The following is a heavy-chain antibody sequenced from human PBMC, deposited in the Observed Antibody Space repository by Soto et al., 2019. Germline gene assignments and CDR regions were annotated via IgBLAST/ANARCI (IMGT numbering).Heavy chain of an antibody. CDR3: CTSPAVAV. CDR2: MYSGGNT. V-gene: IGHV3-66*01. Sequence: EVQLLASGGCLVQPGGSLRLSCTASEFTVSNNYMTWVRQAPGKGLEWVAVMYSGGNTYYADSVQGRFTISRDNYHTLYLEMSSLRAEDTAISSCCTSPAVAVWGTGTRVTVSS. J-gene: IGHJ6*04. CDR1: EFTVSNNY. D-gene: IGHD6-13*01.